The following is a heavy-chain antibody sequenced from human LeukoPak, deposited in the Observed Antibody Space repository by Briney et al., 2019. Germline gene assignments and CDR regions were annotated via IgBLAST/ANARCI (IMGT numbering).Heavy chain of an antibody. D-gene: IGHD5-18*01. Sequence: GGSLRLSCAASGFTFSSYGMHWVRQAPGKGLEWVAVISYDGSNKYYADSVKGRFTISRDNSKNTLYLQMNSLRAEDTAVYYCAKDQGYSYGYYYFDYWGKGTLVTVSS. V-gene: IGHV3-30*18. J-gene: IGHJ4*02. CDR1: GFTFSSYG. CDR2: ISYDGSNK. CDR3: AKDQGYSYGYYYFDY.